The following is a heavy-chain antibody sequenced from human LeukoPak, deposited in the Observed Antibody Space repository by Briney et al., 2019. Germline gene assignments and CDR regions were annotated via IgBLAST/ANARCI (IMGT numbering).Heavy chain of an antibody. CDR1: GGSISSGGYY. CDR2: IYYSGTT. J-gene: IGHJ4*02. CDR3: ARSGTVTTWNY. Sequence: SETLSLTCAVSGGSISSGGYYWSWIRQHPGKGLEWIGCIYYSGTTYYHPSLTSRVAISVDTSKNQFSLKLSSVTAADTAVYYCARSGTVTTWNYWGQGTLVTVSS. D-gene: IGHD4-17*01. V-gene: IGHV4-31*11.